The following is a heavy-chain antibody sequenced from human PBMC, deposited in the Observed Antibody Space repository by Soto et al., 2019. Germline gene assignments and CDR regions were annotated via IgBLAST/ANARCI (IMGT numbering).Heavy chain of an antibody. V-gene: IGHV3-49*03. CDR1: GFTFGDYA. J-gene: IGHJ4*02. CDR3: TRVYYDFYSGDKFDY. Sequence: GGSLRLSCTASGFTFGDYAMSWFRQAPGKGLEWVGFIRSKAYGGTTEYAASVKGRFTISRDDSKSIAYLQMNSLKTEDTAVYYCTRVYYDFYSGDKFDYWGQGTLVTVSS. D-gene: IGHD3-3*01. CDR2: IRSKAYGGTT.